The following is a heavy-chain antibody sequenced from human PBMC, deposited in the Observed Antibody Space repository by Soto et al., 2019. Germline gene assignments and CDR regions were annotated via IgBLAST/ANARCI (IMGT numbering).Heavy chain of an antibody. CDR1: GYTFTGYY. J-gene: IGHJ6*02. CDR2: INPNSGGT. CDR3: ARAPLVGIAVAGPYYYYGMDV. D-gene: IGHD6-19*01. Sequence: ASVKVSCKASGYTFTGYYMHWVRQAPGQGLEWMGWINPNSGGTNYAQKFQGRVTMTRDTSISTAYMELSRLRSDDTAVYYCARAPLVGIAVAGPYYYYGMDVWGQGTTVTVSS. V-gene: IGHV1-2*02.